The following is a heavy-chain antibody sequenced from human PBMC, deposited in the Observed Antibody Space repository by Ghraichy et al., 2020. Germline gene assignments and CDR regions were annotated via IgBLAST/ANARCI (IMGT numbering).Heavy chain of an antibody. D-gene: IGHD7-27*01. CDR3: ARGRGDSSYYYYGMDV. V-gene: IGHV3-13*01. Sequence: GGSLRLSCAASGFTFSSYDMYWVRQATGKGLEWVAGIGAAGDTDYPDSVKGRFTISRENAKNSVYLQMNSLRAGDTAVYYCARGRGDSSYYYYGMDVWGQGTTVTVSS. J-gene: IGHJ6*02. CDR1: GFTFSSYD. CDR2: IGAAGDT.